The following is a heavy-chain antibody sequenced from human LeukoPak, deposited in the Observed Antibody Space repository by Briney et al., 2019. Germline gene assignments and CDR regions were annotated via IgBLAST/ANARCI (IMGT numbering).Heavy chain of an antibody. CDR3: ARGGRYCSGGSCYLADY. V-gene: IGHV3-20*04. D-gene: IGHD2-15*01. CDR1: GFTFDDYG. J-gene: IGHJ4*02. Sequence: GGSLRLSCAASGFTFDDYGMSWVRQAPGKGLEWVSGINWNGGSTGYADSVKGRFTISRDNAKNSLYLQMNSLRAEDTALYYCARGGRYCSGGSCYLADYWGQGTLVTVSS. CDR2: INWNGGST.